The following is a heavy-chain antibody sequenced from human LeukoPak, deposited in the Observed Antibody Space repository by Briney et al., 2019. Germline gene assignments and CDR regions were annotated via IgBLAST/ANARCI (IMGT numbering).Heavy chain of an antibody. CDR2: ISSSSSYI. Sequence: GGSLRPSCAASGFTFSSYSMNWVRQAPGKGLEWVSSISSSSSYIYYADSVKGRFTISRDNAKNSLYLQMNSLRAEDTAVYYCARVHSSWSFDYWGQGTLVTVSS. D-gene: IGHD6-13*01. J-gene: IGHJ4*02. CDR3: ARVHSSWSFDY. V-gene: IGHV3-21*01. CDR1: GFTFSSYS.